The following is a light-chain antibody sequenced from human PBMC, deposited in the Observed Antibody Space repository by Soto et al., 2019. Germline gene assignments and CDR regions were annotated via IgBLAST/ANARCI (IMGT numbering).Light chain of an antibody. J-gene: IGLJ1*01. Sequence: QSALTQPAAVSWSPGQSITISCTGTSSDVGGYNYVSWYQQHPGKAPKLMIYEFSNRPSGVSNRFSGSKSGNTASLTISGLQAEDEADYYCSSYTSSSTPYVFGTGTKLTVL. V-gene: IGLV2-14*01. CDR1: SSDVGGYNY. CDR3: SSYTSSSTPYV. CDR2: EFS.